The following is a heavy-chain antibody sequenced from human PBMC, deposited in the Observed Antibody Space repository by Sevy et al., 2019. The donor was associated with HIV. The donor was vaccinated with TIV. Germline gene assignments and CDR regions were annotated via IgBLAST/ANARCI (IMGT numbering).Heavy chain of an antibody. CDR1: GFTFSAYS. CDR2: FSSWSGTI. V-gene: IGHV3-48*01. J-gene: IGHJ5*01. Sequence: GSLKLLCAASGFTFSAYSMKWVRPASGKGPEGVSYFSSWSGTINYAGSVKGQFTISRDNAKSWLYLQMNGLRAEDTAVYYCARAGGDCYSKNECWFVSWGQGTLVTVSS. CDR3: ARAGGDCYSKNECWFVS. D-gene: IGHD2-21*01.